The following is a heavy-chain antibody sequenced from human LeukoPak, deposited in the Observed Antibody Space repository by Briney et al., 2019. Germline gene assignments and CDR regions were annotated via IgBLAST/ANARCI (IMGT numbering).Heavy chain of an antibody. D-gene: IGHD3-10*01. CDR1: GFTFSIYE. J-gene: IGHJ3*01. V-gene: IGHV3-48*03. CDR2: ISSSGNTI. CDR3: AKEGTPYAFDV. Sequence: GGSLRLSCAASGFTFSIYEMSWVRQAPGKGLEWVSYISSSGNTIYYADSVKGRLTISRDNAKNSLYLQMNSLRAEDAAVYYCAKEGTPYAFDVWGQGTMVTVSS.